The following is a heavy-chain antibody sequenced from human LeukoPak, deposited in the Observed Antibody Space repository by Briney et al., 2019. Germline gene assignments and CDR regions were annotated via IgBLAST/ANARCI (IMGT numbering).Heavy chain of an antibody. Sequence: GGSLRLSCAASGFTFSSYGMHWVRQAPGKGLVWVAVIWYDGSNKYYADSVKGRFTISRDNPKNTLYLQMNSLRAEDTAVYYCAKDYLDITMVRGTSHYMDVWGKGTTVTVSS. V-gene: IGHV3-33*06. CDR2: IWYDGSNK. CDR3: AKDYLDITMVRGTSHYMDV. J-gene: IGHJ6*03. D-gene: IGHD3-10*01. CDR1: GFTFSSYG.